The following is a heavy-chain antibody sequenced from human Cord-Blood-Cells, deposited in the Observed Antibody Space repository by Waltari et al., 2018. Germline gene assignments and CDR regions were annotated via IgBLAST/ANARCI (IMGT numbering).Heavy chain of an antibody. CDR3: ARVRVGATRAFDI. V-gene: IGHV6-1*01. Sequence: QVQLQQSGPGLVKPSQTLPLTCAISGASVPRNSAAWTWCRPAPSRGLEWVGRTYYRSKWYNDYAVSVKSRITINPDTSKNQFSLQLNSVTPEDTAVYYCARVRVGATRAFDIWGQGTMVTVSS. CDR2: TYYRSKWYN. CDR1: GASVPRNSAA. D-gene: IGHD1-26*01. J-gene: IGHJ3*02.